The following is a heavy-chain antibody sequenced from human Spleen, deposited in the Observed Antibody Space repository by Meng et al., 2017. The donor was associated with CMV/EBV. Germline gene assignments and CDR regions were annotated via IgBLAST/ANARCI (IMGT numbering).Heavy chain of an antibody. CDR2: ISYDGSNK. CDR3: ARPVLPAAITKNCYFAL. CDR1: FTFSNAW. V-gene: IGHV3-30*19. J-gene: IGHJ2*01. Sequence: FTFSNAWMSWVRQAPGKGLEWVAVISYDGSNKYYADSVKGRFTISRDSSKNTVNLQMNSLRAEDTAVYYCARPVLPAAITKNCYFALWGRGTLVTVSS. D-gene: IGHD2-2*01.